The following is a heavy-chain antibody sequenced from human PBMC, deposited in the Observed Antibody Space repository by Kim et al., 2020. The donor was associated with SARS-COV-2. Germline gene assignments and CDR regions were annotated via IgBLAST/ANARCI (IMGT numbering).Heavy chain of an antibody. D-gene: IGHD2-2*01. CDR3: ARGFSIVVVPAAPFDY. V-gene: IGHV4-34*01. J-gene: IGHJ4*02. CDR2: INHSGST. Sequence: SETLSLTCAVYGGSFSGYYWSWIRQPPGKGLEWIGEINHSGSTNYNPSLKSRVTISVDTSKNQFSLKLSSVTAADTAVYYCARGFSIVVVPAAPFDYWGQGTLVTVSS. CDR1: GGSFSGYY.